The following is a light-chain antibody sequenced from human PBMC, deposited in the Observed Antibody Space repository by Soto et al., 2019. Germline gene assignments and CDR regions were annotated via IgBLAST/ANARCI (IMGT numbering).Light chain of an antibody. CDR3: RAYTGSSTRV. CDR1: SSDVGGYNY. V-gene: IGLV2-14*01. Sequence: QSALTQPASVSGSPGQSITISCTGTSSDVGGYNYVSWYQHHPGKAPKVMIYEVNNRPSGVSNRFSGSKSGNTASLTISGLQGEDEADYYCRAYTGSSTRVFGGGTQLTVL. J-gene: IGLJ3*02. CDR2: EVN.